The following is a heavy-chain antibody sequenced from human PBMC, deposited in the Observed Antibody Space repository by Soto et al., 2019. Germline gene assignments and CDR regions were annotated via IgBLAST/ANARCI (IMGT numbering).Heavy chain of an antibody. Sequence: CETLSLTCTVSGGSMRNVYWGWIRQPPVKGLEWIGSINSSGNTYYNPSLKSRVTISVDTSKNQFSLKLSSVSAADTAVYYCARVPTYDYDSSDYYRDYWGQGTLVTFSS. CDR2: INSSGNT. V-gene: IGHV4-39*01. D-gene: IGHD3-22*01. CDR1: GGSMRNVY. CDR3: ARVPTYDYDSSDYYRDY. J-gene: IGHJ4*02.